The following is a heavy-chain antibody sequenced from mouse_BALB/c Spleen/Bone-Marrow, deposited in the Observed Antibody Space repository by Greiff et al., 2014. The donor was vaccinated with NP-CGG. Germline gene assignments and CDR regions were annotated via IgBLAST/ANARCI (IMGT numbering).Heavy chain of an antibody. Sequence: QVQLKDSGAKLVRPGVSVKISCKGSGYTFTDHAMHWVKRSHAKSLEWIGLISGYYGDAIYNQKFKGKVTMTVDKSSSTAYMELARLTSEDSAIYYCARSGKVRNAMDYWGQGTSVTVSS. CDR3: ARSGKVRNAMDY. CDR2: ISGYYGDA. D-gene: IGHD2-14*01. CDR1: GYTFTDHA. V-gene: IGHV1S137*01. J-gene: IGHJ4*01.